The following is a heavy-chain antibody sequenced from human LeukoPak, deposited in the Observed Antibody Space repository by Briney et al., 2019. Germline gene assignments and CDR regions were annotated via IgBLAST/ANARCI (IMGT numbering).Heavy chain of an antibody. CDR1: GYSISSGYY. CDR3: AREGGAAAGAFDP. D-gene: IGHD6-13*01. Sequence: SETLSLTCTVSGYSISSGYYWGWIRQPPGKELEWIGSIYHSGSTYYNPSLKSRVTISVDTSKNQFSLKLSSVTAADTAVYYCAREGGAAAGAFDPWGQGTLVTVSS. J-gene: IGHJ5*02. CDR2: IYHSGST. V-gene: IGHV4-38-2*02.